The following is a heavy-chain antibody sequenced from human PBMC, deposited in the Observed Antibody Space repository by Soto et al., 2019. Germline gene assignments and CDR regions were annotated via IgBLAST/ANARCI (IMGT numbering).Heavy chain of an antibody. V-gene: IGHV3-23*01. CDR1: GFPFSSTD. J-gene: IGHJ5*02. CDR2: IDGRGGTT. Sequence: GGSLRLSCAGSGFPFSSTDMTWVRQAPGKGLDWVSTIDGRGGTTYYTDSVKGRFTLSRENSMNTVYLQMNRLRADDTALYYCAKNSGWFNTWGQGSVVTVS. CDR3: AKNSGWFNT. D-gene: IGHD3-10*01.